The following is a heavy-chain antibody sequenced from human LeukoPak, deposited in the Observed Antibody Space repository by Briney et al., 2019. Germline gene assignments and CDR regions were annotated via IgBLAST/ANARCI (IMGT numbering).Heavy chain of an antibody. CDR3: ARQHGGNYLDF. CDR1: GGSISSYY. V-gene: IGHV4-59*01. D-gene: IGHD4-23*01. Sequence: SETQSLTCTVSGGSISSYYWSWIRQPPGKGLEWIGYIYYSGSTNYNPSLKSRVSMSLDTSKNQFSLRLSSVTAGDTAVYYCARQHGGNYLDFWGQGTLVTVSS. J-gene: IGHJ4*02. CDR2: IYYSGST.